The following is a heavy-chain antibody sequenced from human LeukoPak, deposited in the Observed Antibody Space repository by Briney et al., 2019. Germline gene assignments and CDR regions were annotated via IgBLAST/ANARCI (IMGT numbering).Heavy chain of an antibody. V-gene: IGHV3-23*01. D-gene: IGHD6-13*01. CDR1: GFTFSNYA. Sequence: GGSLRLSCAASGFTFSNYAMSWVRQAPGKGLEWVSAISGSGGSTSYADSVRGRFTISRDNAKNSLYLQMNSLRAEDTAVYYCARGRGYSSSWVDYWGQGTLVTVSS. CDR2: ISGSGGST. CDR3: ARGRGYSSSWVDY. J-gene: IGHJ4*02.